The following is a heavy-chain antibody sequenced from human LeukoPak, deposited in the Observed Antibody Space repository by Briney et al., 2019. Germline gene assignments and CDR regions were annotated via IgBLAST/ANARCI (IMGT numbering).Heavy chain of an antibody. J-gene: IGHJ5*02. CDR3: ARDPSYPGTPP. CDR1: CYSFSSYG. D-gene: IGHD3-10*01. V-gene: IGHV1-2*02. Sequence: GASVKVSCKASCYSFSSYGIGWVRQAPGLGLEWMGWINPNSGGTNYAQKFQGRVTMTRDTSISTAYMELSRLSSDDTAVYYCARDPSYPGTPPWGQGTLVTVSS. CDR2: INPNSGGT.